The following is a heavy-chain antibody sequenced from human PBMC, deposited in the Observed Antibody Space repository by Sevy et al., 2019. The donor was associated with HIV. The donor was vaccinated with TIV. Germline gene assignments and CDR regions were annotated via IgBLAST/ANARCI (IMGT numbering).Heavy chain of an antibody. CDR3: VRAIGGGEDHY. V-gene: IGHV3-7*01. D-gene: IGHD3-16*01. CDR1: GFTFSRSW. J-gene: IGHJ4*02. Sequence: GGSLRLSCVDSGFTFSRSWMSWVRQAPGKGLEWVANIKKDGSEKNCVDSVKGRFTISRDNGRKTQYLQMNSLRAEDTAVYYCVRAIGGGEDHYWGQGALVTVSS. CDR2: IKKDGSEK.